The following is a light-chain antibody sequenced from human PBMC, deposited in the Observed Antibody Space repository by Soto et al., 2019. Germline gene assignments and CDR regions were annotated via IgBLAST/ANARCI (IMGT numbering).Light chain of an antibody. J-gene: IGKJ2*03. CDR1: QTISGW. CDR2: DAS. Sequence: DIQMTQSPSTLSASVRDRVTITCRASQTISGWLAWYQQKPGEAPKLLIYDASSLESGVPSRFSGSESGAEYTLTISSLQPEDFATYYCQQYKNLYSFGQGTKVDIK. CDR3: QQYKNLYS. V-gene: IGKV1-5*01.